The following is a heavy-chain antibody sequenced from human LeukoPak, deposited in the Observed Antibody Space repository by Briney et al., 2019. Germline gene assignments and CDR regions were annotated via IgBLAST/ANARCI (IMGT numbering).Heavy chain of an antibody. CDR3: ARRSSGWCFDP. J-gene: IGHJ5*02. D-gene: IGHD6-19*01. CDR1: GGSISSYY. CDR2: IYYSGGT. V-gene: IGHV4-59*08. Sequence: SETLSLTCAVSGGSISSYYWSWIRQPPGKGLEWIGYIYYSGGTNYNPSLKSRVTISVDTSKNQFSLKLSSVTAADTAVYYCARRSSGWCFDPWGQGTLVTVSS.